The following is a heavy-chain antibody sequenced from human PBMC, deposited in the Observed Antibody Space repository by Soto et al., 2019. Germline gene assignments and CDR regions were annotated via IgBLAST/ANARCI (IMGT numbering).Heavy chain of an antibody. V-gene: IGHV1-46*01. J-gene: IGHJ4*02. D-gene: IGHD2-21*02. CDR3: ARGAHVVVVTAALDS. Sequence: QVQLMQSGAEVKKPGASVKVSCKASGDTFTDYYIHWVRQAPGQGLEWMGTVNPSGGHTTYAQHSLGSAPMTRATSTSTLYMDLTSLTSADPAIYYCARGAHVVVVTAALDSWCQGTLVTVSS. CDR1: GDTFTDYY. CDR2: VNPSGGHT.